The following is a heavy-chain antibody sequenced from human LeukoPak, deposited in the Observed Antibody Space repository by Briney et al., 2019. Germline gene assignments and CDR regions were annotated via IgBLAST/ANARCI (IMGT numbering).Heavy chain of an antibody. J-gene: IGHJ4*02. V-gene: IGHV3-23*01. D-gene: IGHD5-12*01. CDR3: AKRSRPNVDIVATIKGTFFDY. CDR2: ISGSGDNT. Sequence: GGSLRLSCAASGFTFSTYAMNWVRQAPGKGLEWVSAISGSGDNTYHADSVKGRFSISRDNSKNTLYLQMNNLRAEDTAVYYCAKRSRPNVDIVATIKGTFFDYWGQGTLVTVSS. CDR1: GFTFSTYA.